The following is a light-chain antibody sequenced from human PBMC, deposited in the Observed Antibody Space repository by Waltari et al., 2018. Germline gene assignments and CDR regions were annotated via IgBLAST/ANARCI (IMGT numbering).Light chain of an antibody. CDR3: AAWDDSLSVGV. V-gene: IGLV1-47*01. CDR2: RNN. J-gene: IGLJ3*02. Sequence: QSVLTQPPSASGTPGQRVTISCSGSSSKLGRTYVYWYQQFPGTAPKLRISRNNQRPSGVPDRFSGSKSGTSASLAVSGLRSEDEADYYCAAWDDSLSVGVFGGGTRVTVL. CDR1: SSKLGRTY.